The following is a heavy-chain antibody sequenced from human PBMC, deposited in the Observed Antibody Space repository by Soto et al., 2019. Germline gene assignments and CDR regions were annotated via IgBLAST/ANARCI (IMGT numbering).Heavy chain of an antibody. CDR1: GFTFSSYS. CDR3: AREGAYYYDSSGYYGGYYGMDV. V-gene: IGHV3-48*02. J-gene: IGHJ6*02. Sequence: GGSLRLSCAASGFTFSSYSMNWVRQAPGKGLEWVSYISSSSSTIYYADSVKGRFTISRDNAKNSLYLQMNSLRDEDTAVYYCAREGAYYYDSSGYYGGYYGMDVWGQGTTVTVSS. CDR2: ISSSSSTI. D-gene: IGHD3-22*01.